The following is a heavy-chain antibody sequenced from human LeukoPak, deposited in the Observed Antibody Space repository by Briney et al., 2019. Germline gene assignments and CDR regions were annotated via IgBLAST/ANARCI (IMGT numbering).Heavy chain of an antibody. CDR3: AREGIAAADYAFDI. D-gene: IGHD6-13*01. CDR2: IYYSGST. CDR1: GGSISSYY. Sequence: SETLSLTCTVSGGSISSYYWSWIRQPPGKGLEWIGYIYYSGSTNYNPSLKSRVTISVDTSKNQSSLKLSSVTAADTAVYYCAREGIAAADYAFDIWGQGTTVTVSS. V-gene: IGHV4-59*01. J-gene: IGHJ3*02.